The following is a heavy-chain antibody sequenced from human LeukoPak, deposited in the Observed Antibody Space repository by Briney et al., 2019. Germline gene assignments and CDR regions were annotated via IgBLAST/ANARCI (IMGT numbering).Heavy chain of an antibody. D-gene: IGHD3-16*01. CDR2: ISSSSSTI. CDR1: GFTFSSYS. Sequence: GGSLRLSCAASGFTFSSYSMNWVRQAPGKGLEWVSYISSSSSTIYYADSVKGRFTISRDNAKNSLYLQMNSLRAEDTAVYYCARRAGAYTHPYDYWGQGTLVTVS. V-gene: IGHV3-48*01. J-gene: IGHJ4*02. CDR3: ARRAGAYTHPYDY.